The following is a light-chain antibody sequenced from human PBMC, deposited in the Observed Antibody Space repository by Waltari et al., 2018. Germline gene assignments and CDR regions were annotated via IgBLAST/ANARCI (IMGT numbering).Light chain of an antibody. V-gene: IGKV1-9*01. CDR3: QLLQSFPYI. CDR2: AAS. Sequence: IPLTQSPSSLSASVGDRVTITCRASQGVSSFLAWYQQKPGKAPKLLIYAASTLQSGGPSRFSGSGSVTDFTLTISSLQPEDFATYYCQLLQSFPYIFGQGTILEIK. J-gene: IGKJ2*01. CDR1: QGVSSF.